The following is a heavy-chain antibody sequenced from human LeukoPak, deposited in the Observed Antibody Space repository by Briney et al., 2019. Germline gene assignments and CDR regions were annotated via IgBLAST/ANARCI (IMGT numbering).Heavy chain of an antibody. Sequence: GGSLRLSCAASRFTFSTYGMSWVRQAPGKGLEWVSSISGSGGSTNYADSVKDRFTISRDNSKNTLYLQMNSLRDEDTAVYYCAKSSYYDSSGYYREYYFDFWGQGTLVTVSS. CDR2: ISGSGGST. CDR3: AKSSYYDSSGYYREYYFDF. V-gene: IGHV3-23*01. D-gene: IGHD3-22*01. CDR1: RFTFSTYG. J-gene: IGHJ4*02.